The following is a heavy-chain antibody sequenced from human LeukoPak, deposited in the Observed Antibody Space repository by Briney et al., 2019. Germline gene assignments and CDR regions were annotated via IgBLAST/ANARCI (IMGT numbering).Heavy chain of an antibody. Sequence: PGGSLRLSCAASGFTLSSYSMNWVRQAPGKGLEWVSSISSSRTYIYYADSVKGRFTISRDNAKNSLYLQMNSLRAEDTAVYYCARGEVYTYGSPDYLGQGTLVTVSS. CDR2: ISSSRTYI. CDR1: GFTLSSYS. D-gene: IGHD5-18*01. V-gene: IGHV3-21*01. J-gene: IGHJ4*02. CDR3: ARGEVYTYGSPDY.